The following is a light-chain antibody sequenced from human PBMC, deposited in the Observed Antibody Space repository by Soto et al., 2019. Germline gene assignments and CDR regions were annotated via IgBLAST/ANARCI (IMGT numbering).Light chain of an antibody. Sequence: QSALTQPASVSGSPGQSITISCTGTSSDIGRYNYVSCFQQQPGKVPKLVFFEVNYRPSGVSDRFSGSKSGNTASLTITGLQPDDEADYYCTSCITANTRCVFGSGTKVTVL. CDR2: EVN. CDR1: SSDIGRYNY. CDR3: TSCITANTRCV. V-gene: IGLV2-14*01. J-gene: IGLJ1*01.